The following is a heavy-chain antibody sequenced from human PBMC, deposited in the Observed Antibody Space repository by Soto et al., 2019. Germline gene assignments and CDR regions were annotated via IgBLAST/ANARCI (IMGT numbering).Heavy chain of an antibody. CDR3: AKGATSWSVYYYGMDV. CDR1: GFNLSHYG. Sequence: GGSLRLSCAAYGFNLSHYGMHWVRQAPGKGLEWVSLTSYDGNKKYYGGSVVGRFTVSRDNSKKTVFLQMNSLRPEDTAVYYCAKGATSWSVYYYGMDVWGQGTAVTVSS. D-gene: IGHD2-2*01. CDR2: TSYDGNKK. J-gene: IGHJ6*02. V-gene: IGHV3-30*18.